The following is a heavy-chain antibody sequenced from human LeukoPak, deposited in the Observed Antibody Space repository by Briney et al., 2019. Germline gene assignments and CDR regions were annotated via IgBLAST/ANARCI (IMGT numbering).Heavy chain of an antibody. Sequence: GGSLRLSCAASGFTFSSYAMSWVRQAPGKGLGWVSTISGNGGRAFYADSVKGRFTISRDNSKNTLYLQMNSLRAEDTAVYYCAKEEYYYDSSPDYWGQGTLVTVSS. CDR2: ISGNGGRA. D-gene: IGHD3-22*01. J-gene: IGHJ4*02. V-gene: IGHV3-23*01. CDR3: AKEEYYYDSSPDY. CDR1: GFTFSSYA.